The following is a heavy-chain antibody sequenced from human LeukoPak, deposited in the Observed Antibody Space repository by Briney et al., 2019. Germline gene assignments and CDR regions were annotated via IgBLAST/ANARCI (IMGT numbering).Heavy chain of an antibody. D-gene: IGHD1-7*01. V-gene: IGHV3-7*01. Sequence: AGGSLRLSCAASGFSLRDYWMTWIRQAPGKGLEWVASINLDGSNTYYVDSVRGRFTISRDNAKNSLYLQMNSLRAEDTAVYYCARDDKVELGWFDPWGQGTLVTVSS. CDR1: GFSLRDYW. CDR2: INLDGSNT. J-gene: IGHJ5*02. CDR3: ARDDKVELGWFDP.